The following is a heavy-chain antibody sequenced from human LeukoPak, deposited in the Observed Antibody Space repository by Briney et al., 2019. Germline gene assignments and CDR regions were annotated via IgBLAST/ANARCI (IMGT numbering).Heavy chain of an antibody. CDR2: IYHSGST. CDR1: GYSISSGYY. V-gene: IGHV4-38-2*02. J-gene: IGHJ5*02. D-gene: IGHD5-24*01. CDR3: ARESRWLQFHGWFDP. Sequence: PSETLSLTCTVSGYSISSGYYWGWIRQPPGKGLEWIGSIYHSGSTYYNPSLKSRVTISVGTSKNQFSLELSSVTAADTAVYYCARESRWLQFHGWFDPWGQGTLVTVSS.